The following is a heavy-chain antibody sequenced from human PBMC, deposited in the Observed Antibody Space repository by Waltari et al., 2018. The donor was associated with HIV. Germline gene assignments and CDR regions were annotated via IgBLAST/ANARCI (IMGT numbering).Heavy chain of an antibody. J-gene: IGHJ5*02. V-gene: IGHV4-39*01. D-gene: IGHD4-4*01. CDR2: MSYSGST. Sequence: QLQLQESGPGLVKSSETLSLTCPVSGGSMTSSSYYWGWLRQPPGKGLEWIGSMSYSGSTYNNPSLRSRLTISVDTSKNQFSLKLTSVTAADTAMYYCARSFSGYSNYFDPWGQGTLVTVSS. CDR3: ARSFSGYSNYFDP. CDR1: GGSMTSSSYY.